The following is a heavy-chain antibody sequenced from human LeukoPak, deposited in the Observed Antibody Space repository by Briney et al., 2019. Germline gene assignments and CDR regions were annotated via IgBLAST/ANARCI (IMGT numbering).Heavy chain of an antibody. CDR2: IYYTGST. D-gene: IGHD1-26*01. J-gene: IGHJ4*02. CDR3: TQGGELMNY. CDR1: GVSVNSGAYY. V-gene: IGHV4-30-2*01. Sequence: SETLSLTCTVSGVSVNSGAYYWSWIRQPPGKGLEWIGYIYYTGSTFYNPSLKSRVTISVDRSKNQFSLKLSSVTAADTAVYYCTQGGELMNYWGQGTLVTVSS.